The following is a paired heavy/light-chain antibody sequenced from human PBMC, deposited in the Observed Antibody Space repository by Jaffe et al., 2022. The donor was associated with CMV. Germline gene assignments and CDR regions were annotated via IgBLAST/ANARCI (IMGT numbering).Heavy chain of an antibody. Sequence: EVHLVQSAAEVRKPGESLKISCQVSGYDFTSYWIGWVRQRPGKGLEWMGIIYPGDSDTRYSPSFQGRVTVSADKATNTAYVHLSSLEASDSAIYYCAKGPPMSPAYFDYWGQGTLVTVSS. D-gene: IGHD2-2*01. J-gene: IGHJ4*02. V-gene: IGHV5-51*01. CDR3: AKGPPMSPAYFDY. CDR1: GYDFTSYW. CDR2: IYPGDSDT.
Light chain of an antibody. Sequence: SYVLTQPPSVSVAPGETATITCGENDIGNANVHWYLQRPGQAPVLVIYYDSDRPSGIPERFSGSKSGNTATLTISRVEAGDEADYYCQVWSGNDHVFGTGTRVTVL. V-gene: IGLV3-21*01. CDR3: QVWSGNDHV. CDR2: YDS. CDR1: DIGNAN. J-gene: IGLJ1*01.